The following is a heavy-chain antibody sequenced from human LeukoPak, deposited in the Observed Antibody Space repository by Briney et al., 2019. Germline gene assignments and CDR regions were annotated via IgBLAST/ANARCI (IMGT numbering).Heavy chain of an antibody. Sequence: SETLTLTCTVSGGSISSYYWSWIRQPPGKGLEWIGYIYYSGSTNYNPSPKSRVTISVDTSKNQFSLKLSSVTAADTAVYYCARAAKRELLLWDYWGQGTLVTVSS. V-gene: IGHV4-59*01. CDR2: IYYSGST. CDR1: GGSISSYY. D-gene: IGHD1-26*01. CDR3: ARAAKRELLLWDY. J-gene: IGHJ4*02.